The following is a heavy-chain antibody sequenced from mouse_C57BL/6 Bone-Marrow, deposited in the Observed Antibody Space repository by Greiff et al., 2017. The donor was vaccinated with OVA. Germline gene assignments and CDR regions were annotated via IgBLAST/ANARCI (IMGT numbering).Heavy chain of an antibody. CDR3: ARHYGSPYFDY. V-gene: IGHV1-81*01. CDR2: IYPRSGNT. Sequence: QVQLQQSGAELARPGASVKLSCKASGYTFTSYGISWVKQRTGQGLEWIGEIYPRSGNTYYNEKFKGKATLTADKSSSTAYMELRSLTSEDSAVYFCARHYGSPYFDYWGQGTTLTVSS. CDR1: GYTFTSYG. J-gene: IGHJ2*01. D-gene: IGHD1-1*01.